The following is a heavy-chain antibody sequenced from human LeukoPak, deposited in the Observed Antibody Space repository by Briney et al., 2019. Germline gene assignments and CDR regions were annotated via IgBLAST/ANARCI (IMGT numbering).Heavy chain of an antibody. D-gene: IGHD3-22*01. CDR1: GFTFSSYA. CDR2: ISYDGSNK. CDR3: ASVRSYYDSSGYPTLFDY. Sequence: GGSLRLSCAASGFTFSSYAMHWVRQAPGKGLEWVAVISYDGSNKYYAVSVKGRFTISRDNSKNTLYLQMNSLRAEDTAVYYCASVRSYYDSSGYPTLFDYWGQGTLVTVSS. J-gene: IGHJ4*02. V-gene: IGHV3-30*04.